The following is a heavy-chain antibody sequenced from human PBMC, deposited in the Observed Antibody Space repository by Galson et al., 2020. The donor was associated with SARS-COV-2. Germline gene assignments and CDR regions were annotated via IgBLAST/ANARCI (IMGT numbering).Heavy chain of an antibody. V-gene: IGHV3-23*01. Sequence: GGSLRLSCAASGFTFSSNAMSWVRLAPGKGLEWVSTISESGETTYYADSIKGRFIISRDNSKNTLYLQMNSLRAEDTALYYCAKDTMYTSTWYAYFDYWGQGTLVTVFS. D-gene: IGHD6-13*01. CDR1: GFTFSSNA. CDR2: ISESGETT. CDR3: AKDTMYTSTWYAYFDY. J-gene: IGHJ4*02.